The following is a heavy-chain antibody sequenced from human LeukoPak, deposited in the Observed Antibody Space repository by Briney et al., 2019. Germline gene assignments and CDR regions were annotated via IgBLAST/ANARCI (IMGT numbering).Heavy chain of an antibody. CDR3: ARGEWELGY. Sequence: PSETLSLTCTVSGGSISSGTYYWSWIRQHPGKGLEWIGYIYYIGSTYYNPSLKSRVTISVDASKNQFSLKLSSVTAADTAVYYCARGEWELGYWGQGTLVTVSS. V-gene: IGHV4-31*03. CDR1: GGSISSGTYY. D-gene: IGHD1-26*01. CDR2: IYYIGST. J-gene: IGHJ4*02.